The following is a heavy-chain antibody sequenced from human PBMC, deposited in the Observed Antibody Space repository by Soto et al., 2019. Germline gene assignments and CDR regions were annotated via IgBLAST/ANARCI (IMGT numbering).Heavy chain of an antibody. J-gene: IGHJ5*02. CDR3: ARIKWELRNNWFDA. CDR1: GYTFTSYA. CDR2: INAGNGNT. V-gene: IGHV1-3*01. Sequence: QVQLVQSGAEVKKPGASVKVSCKASGYTFTSYAMHCVRQAPGQRLEWMGWINAGNGNTKYSQKIQGRVTITRDTSASTAYMELSSLRSEDTAVYDCARIKWELRNNWFDAWGQGTLVTVSS. D-gene: IGHD1-26*01.